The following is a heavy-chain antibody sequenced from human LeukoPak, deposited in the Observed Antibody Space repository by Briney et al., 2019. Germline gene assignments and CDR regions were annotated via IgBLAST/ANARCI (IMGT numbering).Heavy chain of an antibody. D-gene: IGHD3-3*01. Sequence: GESLKISCKGSGYSFTSYWIGWVRQMPGKGLEWMGIIHPGDSDTRYSPSFQGQVTISADKSISTAYLQWSSLKASDTAMYYCARGYDFWSGYPNYYYYMDVWGKGTTVTVSS. CDR2: IHPGDSDT. V-gene: IGHV5-51*01. CDR1: GYSFTSYW. J-gene: IGHJ6*03. CDR3: ARGYDFWSGYPNYYYYMDV.